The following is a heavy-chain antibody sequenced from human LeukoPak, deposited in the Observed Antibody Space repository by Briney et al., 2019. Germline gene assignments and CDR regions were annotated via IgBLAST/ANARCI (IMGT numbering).Heavy chain of an antibody. Sequence: ASVKVSCKASVYTFTGYYTHWVRQAPGQGLEWMGWINSNSGGTNYAQKFQGRVTMTRDTSISTAYMELSRLRSDDTAVYYCARFGYLYDSSGYYGWFDPWGQGTLVTVSS. D-gene: IGHD3-22*01. CDR2: INSNSGGT. J-gene: IGHJ5*02. CDR3: ARFGYLYDSSGYYGWFDP. CDR1: VYTFTGYY. V-gene: IGHV1-2*02.